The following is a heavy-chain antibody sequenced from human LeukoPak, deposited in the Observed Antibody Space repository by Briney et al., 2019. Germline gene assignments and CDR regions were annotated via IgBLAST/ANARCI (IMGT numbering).Heavy chain of an antibody. CDR1: GGSLSSYY. V-gene: IGHV4-59*08. J-gene: IGHJ4*02. CDR2: IYSIGSA. D-gene: IGHD5-12*01. CDR3: ARMGGYSGYATH. Sequence: SETLSLTCTVSGGSLSSYYWSWIRQPPGKGLEWIGYIYSIGSANYNPSLKSRVTLSVDTAKNQFSLKLNSVTAADTAVYYCARMGGYSGYATHWGQGTLVTVSS.